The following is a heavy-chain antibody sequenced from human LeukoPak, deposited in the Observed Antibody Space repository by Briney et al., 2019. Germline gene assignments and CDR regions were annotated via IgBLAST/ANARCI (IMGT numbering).Heavy chain of an antibody. D-gene: IGHD3-22*01. V-gene: IGHV1-69*04. CDR3: ARGGTYYYDSSGYPLDY. CDR1: GGTFSSYA. Sequence: VASVKVSCKASGGTFSSYAISWVRQAPGQGLEWMGRIIPILGIANYAQKFQGRVTITADKSTSTAYMELSSLRSEDTAVYYCARGGTYYYDSSGYPLDYWGQGTLVTVSS. J-gene: IGHJ4*02. CDR2: IIPILGIA.